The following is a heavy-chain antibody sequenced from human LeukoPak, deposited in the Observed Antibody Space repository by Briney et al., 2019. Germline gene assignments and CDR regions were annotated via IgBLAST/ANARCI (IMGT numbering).Heavy chain of an antibody. D-gene: IGHD3-10*01. CDR2: IYYSGST. J-gene: IGHJ4*02. CDR1: GGSISSYY. Sequence: SETLSLTCPVCGGSISSYYWSWIRQPPGKGLEWIGYIYYSGSTNYNPSLKSRVTISVDTSKNQFSLKLSSVTAADTAVYYCARSPITMVRGVISPKGYYFDYWGQGTLVTVSS. CDR3: ARSPITMVRGVISPKGYYFDY. V-gene: IGHV4-59*08.